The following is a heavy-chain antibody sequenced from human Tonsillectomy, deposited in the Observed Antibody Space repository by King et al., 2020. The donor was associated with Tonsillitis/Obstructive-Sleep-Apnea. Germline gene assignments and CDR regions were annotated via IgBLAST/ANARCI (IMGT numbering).Heavy chain of an antibody. V-gene: IGHV3-48*02. CDR2: ISNRGSSI. CDR3: ARGRGYSYGYPDY. Sequence: VQLVQSGGGLVQPGGSLRLSCAASGFTFSSDSMNWVRQTPGKGLEWGSYISNRGSSIYYEDSVKGRFTISRDTATNSLYLQMNSRGDEDTAVYYCARGRGYSYGYPDYWGQGTLVTVSS. D-gene: IGHD5-18*01. J-gene: IGHJ4*02. CDR1: GFTFSSDS.